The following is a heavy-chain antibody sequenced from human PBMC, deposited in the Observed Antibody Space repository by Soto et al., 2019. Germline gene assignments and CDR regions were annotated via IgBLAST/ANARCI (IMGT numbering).Heavy chain of an antibody. Sequence: SEPLSLTCSVSGDSISNSRCYWVWIRQPPGEGLEWIGSIYHTGNAYHNPSLKSRVTIFVDTSKNQFSLKLTSVTAADTALYYCARDYFDSSDYTTNWFDPWGQG. CDR1: GDSISNSRCY. V-gene: IGHV4-39*01. CDR3: ARDYFDSSDYTTNWFDP. D-gene: IGHD3-22*01. J-gene: IGHJ5*02. CDR2: IYHTGNA.